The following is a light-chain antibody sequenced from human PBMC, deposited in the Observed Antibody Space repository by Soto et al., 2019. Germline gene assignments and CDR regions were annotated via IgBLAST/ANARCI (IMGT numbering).Light chain of an antibody. CDR3: QKYNSALGT. CDR1: QGISSY. CDR2: AAS. V-gene: IGKV1-27*01. J-gene: IGKJ3*01. Sequence: DIQMTQSPSSLSASVGDRVTITCRASQGISSYLAWYQQKPGKVPKLLIYAASTLGTGVPSRFSGSGSGTDFTLTISSLQPEDVATYYCQKYNSALGTFGPGTKVDIK.